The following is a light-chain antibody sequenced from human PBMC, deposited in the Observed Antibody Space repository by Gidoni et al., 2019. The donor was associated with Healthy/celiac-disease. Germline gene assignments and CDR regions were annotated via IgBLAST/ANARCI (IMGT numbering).Light chain of an antibody. CDR3: CSYAGSYAQEV. J-gene: IGLJ2*01. CDR1: SSDVGGYNY. Sequence: QSALTQPSSVSGSPGQSVTLSCTGTSSDVGGYNYVSWYQQHPGKAPKLMIYDVSKRPSGVPDRFSGSKSGNTASLTISGLQAEDEADYYCCSYAGSYAQEVFGGGTKLTVL. CDR2: DVS. V-gene: IGLV2-11*01.